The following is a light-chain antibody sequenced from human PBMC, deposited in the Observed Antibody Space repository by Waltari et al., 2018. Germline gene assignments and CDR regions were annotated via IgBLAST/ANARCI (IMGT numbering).Light chain of an antibody. Sequence: QSALTQPASVSGSPGQSITISCPGPSRDVGGSNYVSWYQQHPGKAPKLMIYDVSNRPSGVSNRFSGSKSGNTASLTISGLQAEDEADYYCSSYTSSSTFWVFGGGTKLTVL. J-gene: IGLJ3*02. CDR3: SSYTSSSTFWV. CDR1: SRDVGGSNY. CDR2: DVS. V-gene: IGLV2-14*03.